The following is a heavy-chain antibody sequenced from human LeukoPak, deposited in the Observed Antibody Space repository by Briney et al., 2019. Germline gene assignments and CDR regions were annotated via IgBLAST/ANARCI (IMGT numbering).Heavy chain of an antibody. J-gene: IGHJ5*02. Sequence: SVKVSCKASGGTFSSYAISWVRQAPGQGLEWMGGIIPIFGTANYAQKFQGRVTITADESTSTAYMELSSLRSEDTTVYYCARDPNYYGSGPAWFDPWGQGTLVTVSS. CDR2: IIPIFGTA. D-gene: IGHD3-10*01. CDR1: GGTFSSYA. CDR3: ARDPNYYGSGPAWFDP. V-gene: IGHV1-69*01.